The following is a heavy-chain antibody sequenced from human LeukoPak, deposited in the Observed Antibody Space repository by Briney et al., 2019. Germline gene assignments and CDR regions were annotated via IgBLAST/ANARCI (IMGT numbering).Heavy chain of an antibody. CDR1: GITFSSHA. V-gene: IGHV3-23*01. D-gene: IGHD6-19*01. J-gene: IGHJ4*02. CDR2: IRGNGATT. CDR3: AKAYHDSGCLIDY. Sequence: GGSLRLSCAASGITFSSHAMTWVRQAPGKGLEWVAAIRGNGATTDYADSVKGRFTISRDNSESTLYLQMNSLRAEDTAVYYCAKAYHDSGCLIDYWGQGTLVTVSS.